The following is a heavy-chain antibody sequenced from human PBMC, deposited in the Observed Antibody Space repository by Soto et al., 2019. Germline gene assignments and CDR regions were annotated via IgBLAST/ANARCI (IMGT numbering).Heavy chain of an antibody. J-gene: IGHJ3*02. V-gene: IGHV3-9*01. CDR2: ISWNSGSI. Sequence: PGGSLRLSCAASGFTFDDYAMHWVRQAPGKGLERVSGISWNSGSIGYADTVKGRFTISRDNAKNSLYLQMNSLRAEDTALYYCATYDAGGAAHSSQTPDAFDIWGQGTMVTVSS. D-gene: IGHD5-12*01. CDR3: ATYDAGGAAHSSQTPDAFDI. CDR1: GFTFDDYA.